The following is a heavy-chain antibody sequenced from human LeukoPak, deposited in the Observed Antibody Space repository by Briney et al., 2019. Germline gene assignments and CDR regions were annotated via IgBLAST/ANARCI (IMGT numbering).Heavy chain of an antibody. Sequence: ASVKVSCKASGYTFTSYDINWVRQATGQGLEWMGWMNPNSGHTGYAQKFQGRVTMTTDTSTSTAYMEMSSLRTDDTAIYYCARGKKPGVAVAGTGYFFDPWGQGTLVIVSS. CDR3: ARGKKPGVAVAGTGYFFDP. CDR1: GYTFTSYD. V-gene: IGHV1-8*02. CDR2: MNPNSGHT. J-gene: IGHJ5*02. D-gene: IGHD6-19*01.